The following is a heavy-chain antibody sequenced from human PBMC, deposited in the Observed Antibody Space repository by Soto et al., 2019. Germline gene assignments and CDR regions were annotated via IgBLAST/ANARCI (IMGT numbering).Heavy chain of an antibody. D-gene: IGHD2-15*01. CDR3: ARGEWWNIGATFGYYYGMDV. CDR2: ISGYNGNT. Sequence: QVQLVQSGAEVKKPGASVKVSCKASGYTFTSYGVSWVRQAPGQGLEWMGWISGYNGNTNYAQNLQGRVTITTDTSTSTASMELRHLRSDDTAVYYCARGEWWNIGATFGYYYGMDVWGQGTTVTVSS. CDR1: GYTFTSYG. J-gene: IGHJ6*02. V-gene: IGHV1-18*01.